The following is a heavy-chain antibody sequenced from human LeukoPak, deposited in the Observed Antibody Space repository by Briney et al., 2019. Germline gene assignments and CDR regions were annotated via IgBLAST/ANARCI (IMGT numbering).Heavy chain of an antibody. CDR2: ISYDGSNK. J-gene: IGHJ4*02. CDR1: GFTFSSYA. Sequence: GRSLRLSCAASGFTFSSYAMHWVRQAPGKGLEWVAVISYDGSNKYYADSVKGRFTISRDNSKNTLYLQMNSLGAEDTAVYYCARGGTTFVDYWGQGTLVTVSS. V-gene: IGHV3-30*01. D-gene: IGHD3-10*02. CDR3: ARGGTTFVDY.